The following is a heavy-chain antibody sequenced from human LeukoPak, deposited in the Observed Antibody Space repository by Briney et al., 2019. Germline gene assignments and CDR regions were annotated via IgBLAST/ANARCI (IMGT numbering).Heavy chain of an antibody. D-gene: IGHD6-19*01. CDR2: ISWNSGSI. Sequence: GRSLRLSCAASGFTFDDYAMHWVRQAPGKGLEWVSGISWNSGSIGYADSVKGRFTISRDNAKNSLYLQMNSLRAEDMALYYCPEDSASSGWYAYFDYWGQGTLVTVSS. J-gene: IGHJ4*02. CDR1: GFTFDDYA. CDR3: PEDSASSGWYAYFDY. V-gene: IGHV3-9*03.